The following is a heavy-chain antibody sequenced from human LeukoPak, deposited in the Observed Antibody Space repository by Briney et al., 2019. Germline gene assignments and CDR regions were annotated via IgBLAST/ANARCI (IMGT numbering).Heavy chain of an antibody. CDR1: GYTFTGYY. CDR2: INPNSGGT. CDR3: AREGFAATTGTLNWFDP. Sequence: SVKVSCKASGYTFTGYYMHWVRQAPGQGLEWMGWINPNSGGTNYAQKFQGRVTMTRDTSISTAYMELSRLRSDDTAVYYCAREGFAATTGTLNWFDPWGQGTLVTVSS. J-gene: IGHJ5*02. V-gene: IGHV1-2*02. D-gene: IGHD1-1*01.